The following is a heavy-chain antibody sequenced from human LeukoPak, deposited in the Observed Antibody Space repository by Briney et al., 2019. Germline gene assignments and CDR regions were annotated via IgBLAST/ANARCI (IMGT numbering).Heavy chain of an antibody. CDR2: IYYTGST. V-gene: IGHV4-31*03. CDR1: GGSISSGGYS. D-gene: IGHD6-13*01. CDR3: ARSKQQPHYFDY. Sequence: SETLSLTCTVSGGSISSGGYSWSWIRQHPGKGLEWIGYIYYTGSTYYNPSLKSRVTISVDTSKNQFSLKLNSVTAADTAVYYCARSKQQPHYFDYWGQGTLVTVSS. J-gene: IGHJ4*02.